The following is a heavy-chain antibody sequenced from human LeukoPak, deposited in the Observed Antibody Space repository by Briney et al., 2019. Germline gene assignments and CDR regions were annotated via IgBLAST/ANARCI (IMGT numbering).Heavy chain of an antibody. CDR3: ARDKYGLWGHYYMDV. CDR2: ISAYNGNT. J-gene: IGHJ6*03. V-gene: IGHV1-18*01. CDR1: GYTFTSYG. Sequence: ASVKVSCKVSGYTFTSYGISWVRQAPGQGLEWMGWISAYNGNTNYAQKLQGRVTMTTDTSTNTAYMELRSLRSDDTAVYYCARDKYGLWGHYYMDVWGKGTTVTVSS. D-gene: IGHD5-18*01.